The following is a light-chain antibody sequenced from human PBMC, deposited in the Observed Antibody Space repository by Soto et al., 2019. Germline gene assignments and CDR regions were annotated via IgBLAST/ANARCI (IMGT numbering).Light chain of an antibody. CDR1: QSISSW. CDR3: QQYNSYSWT. V-gene: IGKV1-5*03. CDR2: KAS. Sequence: DIQMTQSPSTLSASVGDRVTITCRASQSISSWLAWYQQKPGKAPKLLIYKASSLESGVPSRFSGSGSGTEFTLTISSLQPYDFATYYCQQYNSYSWTFDQGTKVGIK. J-gene: IGKJ1*01.